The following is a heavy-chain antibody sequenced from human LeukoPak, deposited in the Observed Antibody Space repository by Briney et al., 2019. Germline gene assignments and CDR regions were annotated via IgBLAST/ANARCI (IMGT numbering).Heavy chain of an antibody. J-gene: IGHJ4*02. V-gene: IGHV3-53*01. CDR2: IYSGGST. D-gene: IGHD1-26*01. Sequence: PGGSLRLSCAASGFTVSSNYMSWVRRAPGKGLEWVSVIYSGGSTYYADSVKGRFTISRDNSKNTLYLQMNSLRADDTAVYYCARVGIDSGSYYGFDYWGQGTLVTVSS. CDR3: ARVGIDSGSYYGFDY. CDR1: GFTVSSNY.